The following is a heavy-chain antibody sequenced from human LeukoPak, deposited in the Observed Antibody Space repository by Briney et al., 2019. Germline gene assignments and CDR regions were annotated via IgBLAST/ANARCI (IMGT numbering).Heavy chain of an antibody. CDR1: GYTFSSYD. D-gene: IGHD3-10*01. J-gene: IGHJ4*02. CDR3: AREGSGSYYIFLLNY. CDR2: MNPNSGNT. V-gene: IGHV1-8*01. Sequence: ASVKVSCKASGYTFSSYDINWVRQATGQGLEWMGWMNPNSGNTGYAQKFQGRVTMTRDTSTSTVYMELSSLRSEDTAVYYCAREGSGSYYIFLLNYWGQGTLVTVSS.